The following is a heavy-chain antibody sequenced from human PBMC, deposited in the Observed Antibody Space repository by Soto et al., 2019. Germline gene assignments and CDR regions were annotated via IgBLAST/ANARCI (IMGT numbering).Heavy chain of an antibody. J-gene: IGHJ4*02. D-gene: IGHD3-22*01. CDR2: ISSSSSTI. Sequence: PGGSLRLSCAASGFTFSSYSMNWVRQAPGKGLEWVSYISSSSSTIYYADSVKGRFTISRDNAKNSLYLQMNSLRDEDTAVYYCARDSYDSSGYYRILDYWGQGTLVTVSS. CDR3: ARDSYDSSGYYRILDY. V-gene: IGHV3-48*02. CDR1: GFTFSSYS.